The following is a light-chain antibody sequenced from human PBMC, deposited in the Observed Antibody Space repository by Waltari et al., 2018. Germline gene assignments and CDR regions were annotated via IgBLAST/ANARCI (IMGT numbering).Light chain of an antibody. Sequence: EIVMTQSPATLSVSPGERAILSCRASQSVTTNLALYQQKPGQAPRLLIYGSSTRATDIPARFSGSGSGTEFTLTISSLQSEDFAVYYCHQYNDGPPFNFGQGTKLEIK. CDR3: HQYNDGPPFN. CDR2: GSS. V-gene: IGKV3-15*01. CDR1: QSVTTN. J-gene: IGKJ2*01.